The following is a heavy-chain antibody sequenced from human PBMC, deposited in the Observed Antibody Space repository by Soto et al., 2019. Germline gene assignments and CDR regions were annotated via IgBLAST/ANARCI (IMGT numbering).Heavy chain of an antibody. CDR2: ISYDGSNK. Sequence: GGSLRLSCAASGFTCSSYAMHWVRQAPGKGLEWVAVISYDGSNKYYADSVKGRFTISRDNSKNTLYLQMNSLRDEDTAVYYCARESRFLEWLSLNWFDPWGQGTLVTVSS. CDR3: ARESRFLEWLSLNWFDP. D-gene: IGHD3-3*01. CDR1: GFTCSSYA. V-gene: IGHV3-30-3*01. J-gene: IGHJ5*02.